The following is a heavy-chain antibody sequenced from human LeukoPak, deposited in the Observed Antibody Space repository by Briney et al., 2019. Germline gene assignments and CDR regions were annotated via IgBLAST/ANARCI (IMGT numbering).Heavy chain of an antibody. CDR3: ARRSNVVVPAAMLDYYYMDV. V-gene: IGHV4-59*08. CDR1: GGSIDDYY. J-gene: IGHJ6*03. CDR2: IYYSGST. D-gene: IGHD2-2*01. Sequence: SETLSLTRTVSGGSIDDYYWSWIRQPPGKGLEWIGYIYYSGSTNYNPSLKSRVTISVDTSKNQFSLKLSSVTAADTAVYYCARRSNVVVPAAMLDYYYMDVWGKGTTVTVSS.